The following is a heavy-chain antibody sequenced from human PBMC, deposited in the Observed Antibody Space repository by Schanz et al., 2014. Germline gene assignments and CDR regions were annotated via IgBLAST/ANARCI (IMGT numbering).Heavy chain of an antibody. CDR2: ISSSSSTR. CDR1: GFPFSDYF. V-gene: IGHV3-11*04. Sequence: QVQLVDSGGGLVKPGGSLRLSCTASGFPFSDYFMAWIRQPPGRGLEWVSYISSSSSTRYYADSVKGRFTISRDNAKNSLFLQMNSLRAEDTAVYYCLAPDYGMDVWGQGTTVTVSS. J-gene: IGHJ6*02. CDR3: LAPDYGMDV.